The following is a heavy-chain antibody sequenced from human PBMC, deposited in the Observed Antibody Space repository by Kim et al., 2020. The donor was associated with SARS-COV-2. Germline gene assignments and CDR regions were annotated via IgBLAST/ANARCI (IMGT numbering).Heavy chain of an antibody. V-gene: IGHV3-30*01. CDR3: ARVGIVGAIDAFDI. D-gene: IGHD1-26*01. J-gene: IGHJ3*02. Sequence: ADSVKGRFTISRDNSKNTLYLQMNSLRAEDTAVYYCARVGIVGAIDAFDIWGQGTMVTVSS.